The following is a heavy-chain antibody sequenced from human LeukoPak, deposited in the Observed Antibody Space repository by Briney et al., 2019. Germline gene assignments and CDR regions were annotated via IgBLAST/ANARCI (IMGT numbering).Heavy chain of an antibody. V-gene: IGHV1-2*02. CDR2: INPNSGGT. CDR3: ARVTSAYYYDSSGYYRHYFDY. CDR1: GYTFTGYY. J-gene: IGHJ4*02. Sequence: ASVTVSCKASGYTFTGYYMHWVRQAPGQGLEWMGWINPNSGGTNYAQKFQGRVTMTRDTSISTAYMELSRLRSDDTAVYYCARVTSAYYYDSSGYYRHYFDYWGQGTLVTVSS. D-gene: IGHD3-22*01.